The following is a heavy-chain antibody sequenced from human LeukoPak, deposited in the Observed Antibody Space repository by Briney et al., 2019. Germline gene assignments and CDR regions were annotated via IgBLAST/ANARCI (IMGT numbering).Heavy chain of an antibody. CDR1: GYTLTKLS. V-gene: IGHV1-24*01. D-gene: IGHD2-15*01. CDR3: SKPQRMVVVADAIDI. CDR2: FDPEHGEA. J-gene: IGHJ3*02. Sequence: ASVKVSCKVSGYTLTKLSIQWVRQAPGKGLEWMGWFDPEHGEAIYAQNFQGRVTMTGDTPKDTAYMELRSLRSDDPAVVYCSKPQRMVVVADAIDIARERTMLTVYS.